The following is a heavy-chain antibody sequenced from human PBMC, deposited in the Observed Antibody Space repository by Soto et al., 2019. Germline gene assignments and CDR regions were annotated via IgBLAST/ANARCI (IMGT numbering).Heavy chain of an antibody. CDR1: GFTFSNYG. V-gene: IGHV3-33*01. CDR3: ARVPRREGSWYDY. Sequence: VQLVESGGGVGQPGRSLRLSCEASGFTFSNYGMHWVRQAPGKGLEWVALIWYDGVNRHYADSVKGRFTISRDNSKDTVFLQMDSLRVEDTAVYYCARVPRREGSWYDYWGQGTLVTVSS. J-gene: IGHJ4*02. D-gene: IGHD6-13*01. CDR2: IWYDGVNR.